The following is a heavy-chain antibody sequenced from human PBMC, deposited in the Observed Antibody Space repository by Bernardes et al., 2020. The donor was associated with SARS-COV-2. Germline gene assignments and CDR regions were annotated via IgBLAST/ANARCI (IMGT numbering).Heavy chain of an antibody. CDR2: INTDGSSS. CDR3: ARSAFISGQNYFFDY. V-gene: IGHV3-74*01. CDR1: GFTFSNYW. D-gene: IGHD3-3*02. J-gene: IGHJ4*02. Sequence: GRSLRLSCAASGFTFSNYWMHWVRQAPGKGLVWVSRINTDGSSSNYADFVEGRFTISRDNAKNTLYLQMNSLRPEDTAVYYCARSAFISGQNYFFDYWDQGSLVTVSS.